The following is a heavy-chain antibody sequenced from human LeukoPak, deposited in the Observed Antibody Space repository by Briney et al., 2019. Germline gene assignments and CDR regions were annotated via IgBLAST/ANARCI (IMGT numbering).Heavy chain of an antibody. CDR3: ASVVVPWYMDV. CDR1: GFTVTNYW. J-gene: IGHJ6*03. Sequence: GGSLRLSCAASGFTVTNYWMYCVRQAPGKGLVWVSRIDSDGSITSDADSVKGRFTISRDNAKNTLYLQMNSLTAEDTAVYYCASVVVPWYMDVWGKGTTVTISS. D-gene: IGHD2-15*01. CDR2: IDSDGSIT. V-gene: IGHV3-74*01.